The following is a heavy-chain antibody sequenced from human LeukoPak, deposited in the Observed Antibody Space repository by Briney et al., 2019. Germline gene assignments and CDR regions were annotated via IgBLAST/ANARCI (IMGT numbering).Heavy chain of an antibody. CDR3: AREAGGADYAFDI. CDR1: GFTFSSYA. V-gene: IGHV3-64*01. D-gene: IGHD1-26*01. J-gene: IGHJ3*02. CDR2: ISSNGGST. Sequence: PGGSLRLSCAASGFTFSSYAMHWVRQAPGKGLEYVSAISSNGGSTYYANSVKGRFTISRDNSKNTLYLQMGSLRAEDMAVYYCAREAGGADYAFDIWGQGTMVTVSS.